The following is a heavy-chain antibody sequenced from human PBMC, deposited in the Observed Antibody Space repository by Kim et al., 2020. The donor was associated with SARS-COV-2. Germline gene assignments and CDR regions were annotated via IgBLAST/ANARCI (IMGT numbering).Heavy chain of an antibody. D-gene: IGHD3-10*01. CDR2: ISNNSVYI. J-gene: IGHJ6*02. CDR3: ASQKGITIIRGQGVDV. Sequence: GGSLRLSCAASGFTFSNYSMKWVRQAPGKGLEWVSSISNNSVYIHYADSVNGRFTVSRDNAKNSLFLQMNSLRAEDTAVYYCASQKGITIIRGQGVDVWGRGTTDPVS. V-gene: IGHV3-21*01. CDR1: GFTFSNYS.